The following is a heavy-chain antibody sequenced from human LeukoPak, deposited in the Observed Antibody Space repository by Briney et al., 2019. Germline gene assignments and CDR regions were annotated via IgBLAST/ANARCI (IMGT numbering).Heavy chain of an antibody. Sequence: GGSLRLSCAASGFTFSSYGMHWVRQAPGKGLEWVAVISYDGSNKYYADSVKGRFTISRDNSKNTLYLQMNSLRAEDTAVYYCAKVKGVARSSGYYFDYWGQGTLVIVSS. J-gene: IGHJ4*02. CDR3: AKVKGVARSSGYYFDY. D-gene: IGHD6-6*01. V-gene: IGHV3-30*18. CDR1: GFTFSSYG. CDR2: ISYDGSNK.